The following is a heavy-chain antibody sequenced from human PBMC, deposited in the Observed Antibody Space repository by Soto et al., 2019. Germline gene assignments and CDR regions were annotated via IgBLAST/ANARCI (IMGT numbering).Heavy chain of an antibody. Sequence: EVQLVESGGGLVQPGGSLRLSCAASGFTFSRYAMHWVRQAPGKGLEYVSTISSNGGSTYYANSVKGRFTISRDNSKNTLYLQMGSLRAEDMAVXYXXXXXXXXXXXXXMDVWGQGTTVTVSS. J-gene: IGHJ6*02. CDR1: GFTFSRYA. V-gene: IGHV3-64*01. CDR2: ISSNGGST. CDR3: XXXXXXXXXXXXMDV.